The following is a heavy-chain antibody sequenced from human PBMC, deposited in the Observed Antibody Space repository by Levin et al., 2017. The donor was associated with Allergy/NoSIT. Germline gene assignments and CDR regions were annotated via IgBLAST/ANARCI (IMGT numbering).Heavy chain of an antibody. Sequence: SCAASGFTVSSIHMSWVRQAPGKGLEWVSFIYSGGNTYYADSVKGRFTISRDNSKNIVYLQMNSLRAEDTAVYYCATWRVGANWYFDLWGRGTLVTVSS. J-gene: IGHJ2*01. D-gene: IGHD1-1*01. CDR3: ATWRVGANWYFDL. CDR2: IYSGGNT. V-gene: IGHV3-53*01. CDR1: GFTVSSIH.